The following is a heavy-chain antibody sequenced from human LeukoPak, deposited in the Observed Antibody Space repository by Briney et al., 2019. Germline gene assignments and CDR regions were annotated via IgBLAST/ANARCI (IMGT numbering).Heavy chain of an antibody. D-gene: IGHD4-23*01. CDR1: GYTFTGYF. CDR2: INPNSGGT. V-gene: IGHV1-2*02. CDR3: ARDGRHRINGYGGWFDP. Sequence: ASGKVSCKASGYTFTGYFIHWVRQAPGQGLEWMGWINPNSGGTNYQGRVTMTRDTSIITAYMELSRLSSDDTAVYYCARDGRHRINGYGGWFDPWGQGTLVTVSS. J-gene: IGHJ5*02.